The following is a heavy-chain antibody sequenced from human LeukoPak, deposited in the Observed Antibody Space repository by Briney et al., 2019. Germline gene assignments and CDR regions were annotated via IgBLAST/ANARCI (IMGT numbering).Heavy chain of an antibody. V-gene: IGHV4-59*01. D-gene: IGHD2-15*01. Sequence: SETLSLTCSVSGGSISSYYWSWIRQPPGKGLEWIGYIYYSGSTNYNPSLKSRVTISVDTSKNQFSLKLSSVTAADTAVYYCARAYCSGGSCYSSRGMFDPWGQGTLVTVSS. CDR1: GGSISSYY. J-gene: IGHJ5*02. CDR2: IYYSGST. CDR3: ARAYCSGGSCYSSRGMFDP.